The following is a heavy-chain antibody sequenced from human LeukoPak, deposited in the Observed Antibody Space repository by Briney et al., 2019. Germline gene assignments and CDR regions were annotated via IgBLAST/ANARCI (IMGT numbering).Heavy chain of an antibody. CDR3: ARDQVEDNVMDV. J-gene: IGHJ6*02. D-gene: IGHD2-15*01. CDR2: IYSGGST. Sequence: GGSLRLSCAASGFTFSSNYMSWVRRAPGKGLEWVSVIYSGGSTYYSDSVKGRFTISRDNSKNTLYLQMNSLRAEDTAGYYCARDQVEDNVMDVWGQRTTVTVSS. CDR1: GFTFSSNY. V-gene: IGHV3-66*01.